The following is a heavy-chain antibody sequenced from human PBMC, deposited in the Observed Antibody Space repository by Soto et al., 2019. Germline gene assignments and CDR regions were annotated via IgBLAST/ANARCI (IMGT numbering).Heavy chain of an antibody. CDR1: GFTFSNAW. V-gene: IGHV3-15*07. CDR2: IKNKNDGGTT. Sequence: PGGSLRLSCAASGFTFSNAWVNLVRQAPGKGLEWVGRIKNKNDGGTTDYAAPVKGIFTISGDDSKNTLYLQMNSLKTEDTAVYYCTTDHPTSLRYYDILTVQPTPHAFDIWGQGTMVTVSS. CDR3: TTDHPTSLRYYDILTVQPTPHAFDI. J-gene: IGHJ3*02. D-gene: IGHD3-9*01.